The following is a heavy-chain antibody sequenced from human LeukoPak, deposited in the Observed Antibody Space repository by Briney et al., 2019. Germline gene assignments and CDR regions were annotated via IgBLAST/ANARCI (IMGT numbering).Heavy chain of an antibody. J-gene: IGHJ4*02. CDR2: IIPIFGTA. D-gene: IGHD1-26*01. Sequence: ASVKVSCKASGYTFTSYGISWVRQAPGQGLEWMGGIIPIFGTANYAQKFQGRVTITADKSTSTAYMELSSLRSEDTAVYYCARGRIVGATWSPWPIDYWGQGTLVTVSS. CDR1: GYTFTSYG. CDR3: ARGRIVGATWSPWPIDY. V-gene: IGHV1-69*06.